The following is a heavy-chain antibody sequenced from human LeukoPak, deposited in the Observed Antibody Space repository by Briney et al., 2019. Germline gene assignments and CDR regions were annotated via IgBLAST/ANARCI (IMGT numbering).Heavy chain of an antibody. CDR3: ARDRSGYSDY. Sequence: GESLKISCAASGFTFDDYGMSWVRQAPGKGLEWVSGINWNGGSTGYADSVKGRFTISRDNAKNSLYLQMNSLRAEDTALYYCARDRSGYSDYWGQGTLVTVSS. CDR1: GFTFDDYG. CDR2: INWNGGST. J-gene: IGHJ4*02. D-gene: IGHD2-15*01. V-gene: IGHV3-20*04.